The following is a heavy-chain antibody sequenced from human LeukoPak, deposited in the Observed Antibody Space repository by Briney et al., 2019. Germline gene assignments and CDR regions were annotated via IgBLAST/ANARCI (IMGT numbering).Heavy chain of an antibody. Sequence: SVKVSCKASRGTFSNYAINWLRQAPGQGLEWMGRIIPIFDIASDAQTFQGRVTFTADRSTNTAYMELSSLRSEDTAVYYCTRGNFFDSSGYYSIPSDYFNYWGQGTLVTVSS. D-gene: IGHD3-22*01. CDR1: RGTFSNYA. J-gene: IGHJ4*02. V-gene: IGHV1-69*04. CDR3: TRGNFFDSSGYYSIPSDYFNY. CDR2: IIPIFDIA.